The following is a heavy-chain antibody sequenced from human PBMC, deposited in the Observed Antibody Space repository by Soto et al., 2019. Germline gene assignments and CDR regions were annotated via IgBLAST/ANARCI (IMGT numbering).Heavy chain of an antibody. J-gene: IGHJ6*03. Sequence: GGSLRLSCTASGFTFGDYAMSWFRQAPGKGLEWVGFIRSKAYGGTTEYAASVKGRFTISRDDSKSIAYLQMNSLKTEDTAVYYCTRDSPIVVVVAATPGYYMDVWGKGTTVTVSS. D-gene: IGHD2-15*01. CDR3: TRDSPIVVVVAATPGYYMDV. CDR2: IRSKAYGGTT. CDR1: GFTFGDYA. V-gene: IGHV3-49*03.